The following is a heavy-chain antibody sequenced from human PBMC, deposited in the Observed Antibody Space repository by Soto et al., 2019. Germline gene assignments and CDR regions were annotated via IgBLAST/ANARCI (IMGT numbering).Heavy chain of an antibody. D-gene: IGHD6-13*01. CDR1: GFTFSSYA. V-gene: IGHV3-30-3*01. CDR3: ARDAEIAAAGRGRMDV. Sequence: QVQLVESGGGVVQPGRSLRLSCAASGFTFSSYAMHWVRQAPGKGLEWVAVISYDGSNKYYADSVKGRFTISRDNSKNTLYLQMNSLRAEDTAVYYCARDAEIAAAGRGRMDVWGQGTTVTVSS. CDR2: ISYDGSNK. J-gene: IGHJ6*02.